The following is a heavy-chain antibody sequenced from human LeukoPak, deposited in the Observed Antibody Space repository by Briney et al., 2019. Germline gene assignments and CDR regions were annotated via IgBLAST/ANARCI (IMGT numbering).Heavy chain of an antibody. CDR3: AKALRHFGETLDY. Sequence: GGSLRLSCAASGFTFSTYDMNWVRQAPGKGLEWVSYISGTGNTIYYADSVKGRFTVSRDNAKNSLYLQMNSLRAEDTAIYYCAKALRHFGETLDYWGQGTVVTVSS. J-gene: IGHJ4*01. CDR2: ISGTGNTI. V-gene: IGHV3-48*03. CDR1: GFTFSTYD. D-gene: IGHD3-3*02.